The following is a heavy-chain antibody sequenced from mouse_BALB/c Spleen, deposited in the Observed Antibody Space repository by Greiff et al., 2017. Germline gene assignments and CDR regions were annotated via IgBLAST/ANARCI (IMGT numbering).Heavy chain of an antibody. J-gene: IGHJ2*01. CDR1: GYTFTDYA. Sequence: QVQLQQSGAELVRPGVSVKISCKGSGYTFTDYAMHGVKQSHAKSLEWIGVISTYYGDASYNQKFKGKATMTVDKSSSTAYMELARLTSEDSAIYYCARVDTAGSYFDYWGQGTTLTVSS. CDR2: ISTYYGDA. D-gene: IGHD1-2*01. CDR3: ARVDTAGSYFDY. V-gene: IGHV1S137*01.